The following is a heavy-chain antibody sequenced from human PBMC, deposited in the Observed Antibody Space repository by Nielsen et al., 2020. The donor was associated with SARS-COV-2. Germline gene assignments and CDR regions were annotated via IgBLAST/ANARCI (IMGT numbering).Heavy chain of an antibody. V-gene: IGHV1-24*01. D-gene: IGHD3-22*01. J-gene: IGHJ4*02. CDR1: GNTLSGVS. Sequence: ASVKVSCKVSGNTLSGVSMHWVRQAPGKGLERTGGFDPEDGGITYAQKFQGRVTMTEDTSTDTAYMELSSLRSEDTAVYYCASLPYDNSGLDFDSWGQGTLVAVSS. CDR2: FDPEDGGI. CDR3: ASLPYDNSGLDFDS.